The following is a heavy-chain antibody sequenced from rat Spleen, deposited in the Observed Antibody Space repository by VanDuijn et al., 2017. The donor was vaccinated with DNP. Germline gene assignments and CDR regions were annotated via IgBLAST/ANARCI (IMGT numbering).Heavy chain of an antibody. CDR1: GYSITSNY. J-gene: IGHJ3*01. D-gene: IGHD1-2*01. Sequence: EVLLQESGPGLVKPSQSLSLTCSVTGYSITSNYWGWIRKFPGNKMEWMAYISYSGSTGYNPSLKGRISITRDTSKNQFFLQLNSVTTEDTATYYCARSDYYSSYFYPFAYWGPGTLVTVSS. CDR3: ARSDYYSSYFYPFAY. V-gene: IGHV3-1*01. CDR2: ISYSGST.